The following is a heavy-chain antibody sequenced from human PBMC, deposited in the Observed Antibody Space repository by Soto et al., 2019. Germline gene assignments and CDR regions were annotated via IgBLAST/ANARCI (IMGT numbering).Heavy chain of an antibody. D-gene: IGHD6-13*01. V-gene: IGHV4-4*07. Sequence: SETLSLTCTVSGGSISSYYWSWIRQPAGKGLEWIGRIYTSGSTNYNPSLKSRVTMSVDTSKNQFSLKLSSVTAADTAVYYCAREVISRIAAAGGWFDPWGQGTLVTVSS. CDR3: AREVISRIAAAGGWFDP. CDR1: GGSISSYY. CDR2: IYTSGST. J-gene: IGHJ5*02.